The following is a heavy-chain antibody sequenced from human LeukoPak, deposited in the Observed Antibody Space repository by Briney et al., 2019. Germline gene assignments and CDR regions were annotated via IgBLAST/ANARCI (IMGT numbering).Heavy chain of an antibody. CDR3: ARCGYSSYGMDV. D-gene: IGHD4-11*01. J-gene: IGHJ6*02. V-gene: IGHV5-51*01. CDR1: GYSFTSYW. Sequence: GESLKISCKGSGYSFTSYWIGWVRQVPGKGLEWMGIIYPGDPDARYSPSFQGQVTMSADKSISTAYLQWSSLRASDSATYYCARCGYSSYGMDVWGQGTTVTVSS. CDR2: IYPGDPDA.